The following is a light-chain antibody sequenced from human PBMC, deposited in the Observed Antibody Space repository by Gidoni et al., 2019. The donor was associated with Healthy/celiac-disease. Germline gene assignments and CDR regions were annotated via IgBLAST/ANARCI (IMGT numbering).Light chain of an antibody. V-gene: IGKV3-11*01. CDR1: QSVSSY. CDR2: DAS. J-gene: IGKJ3*01. Sequence: EIVLTQSPATLSLSPGDRATLSCRASQSVSSYLAWYQQKPGQAPRLLPYDASTRATGIPARFSGSGSGTDFTLTISSLEPEDFAVYYCQQRSNWPPMFTFGPGTKVEIK. CDR3: QQRSNWPPMFT.